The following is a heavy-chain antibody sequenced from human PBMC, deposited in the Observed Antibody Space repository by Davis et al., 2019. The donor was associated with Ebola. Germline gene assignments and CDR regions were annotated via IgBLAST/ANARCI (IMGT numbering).Heavy chain of an antibody. D-gene: IGHD3-16*02. CDR1: GGSSIGYY. Sequence: PSETLSLTCGVYGGSSIGYYWSWSRQPPGKGLEWIGDINHGGSANYNPSLKRRVTIPIDTSTNQFSLKLSAVTAADTAVYFCARGGSYRPYYFDYWGQGILVTVSS. J-gene: IGHJ4*02. CDR2: INHGGSA. CDR3: ARGGSYRPYYFDY. V-gene: IGHV4-34*01.